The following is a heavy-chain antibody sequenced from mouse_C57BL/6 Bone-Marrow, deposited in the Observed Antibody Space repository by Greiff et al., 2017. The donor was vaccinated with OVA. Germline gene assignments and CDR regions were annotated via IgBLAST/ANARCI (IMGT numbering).Heavy chain of an antibody. CDR3: AGDYYGSSPYWYFDV. V-gene: IGHV1-26*01. D-gene: IGHD1-1*01. Sequence: EVKLQQSGPELVKPGASVKISCKASGYTFTDYYMNWVKQSHGKSLEWIGDINPNNGGTSYNQKFKGKATLTVDKSSSTAYMELRSLTSEDSAVYYCAGDYYGSSPYWYFDVWGTGTTVTVSS. CDR1: GYTFTDYY. J-gene: IGHJ1*03. CDR2: INPNNGGT.